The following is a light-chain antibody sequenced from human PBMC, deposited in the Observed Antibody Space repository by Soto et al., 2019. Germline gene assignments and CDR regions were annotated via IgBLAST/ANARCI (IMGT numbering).Light chain of an antibody. Sequence: EIVLTQSPATLSLSPGERATLSCRASQSVSSYLAWYQQKPGQAPRLLIYDTSNRATGIPARFSGSGSGTAFPLTISSQEPEDFAVYYCQHRSNWPITFGKGKRLE. CDR1: QSVSSY. CDR3: QHRSNWPIT. CDR2: DTS. J-gene: IGKJ5*01. V-gene: IGKV3-11*01.